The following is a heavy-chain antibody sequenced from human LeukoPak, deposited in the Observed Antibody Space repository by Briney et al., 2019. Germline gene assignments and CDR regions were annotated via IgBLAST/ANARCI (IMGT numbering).Heavy chain of an antibody. CDR1: GGSISSYY. J-gene: IGHJ4*02. D-gene: IGHD2-2*01. Sequence: SETLSLTCTVSGGSISSYYWSWIRQPAGKGLEWIGRIYTSGSTNYNPSLKSRVTISVDTSKNQFSLKLSSVTAADTAVYYCARLLGYCSSTSCDPLDYWGQGTLVTVSS. V-gene: IGHV4-4*07. CDR2: IYTSGST. CDR3: ARLLGYCSSTSCDPLDY.